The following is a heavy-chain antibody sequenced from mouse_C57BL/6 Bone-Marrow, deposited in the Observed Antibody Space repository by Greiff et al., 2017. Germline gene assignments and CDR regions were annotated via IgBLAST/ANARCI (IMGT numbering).Heavy chain of an antibody. CDR2: IDPETGGT. J-gene: IGHJ3*01. D-gene: IGHD1-1*01. CDR1: GYTFTDYE. Sequence: ESGAELVRPGASVTLSCKASGYTFTDYEMHWVKQTPVHGLEWIGAIDPETGGTAYNQKFKGKAILTADKSSSTAYMELRSLTSEDSAVYYCTRDYGSSYPAWFAYWGQGTLVTVSA. CDR3: TRDYGSSYPAWFAY. V-gene: IGHV1-15*01.